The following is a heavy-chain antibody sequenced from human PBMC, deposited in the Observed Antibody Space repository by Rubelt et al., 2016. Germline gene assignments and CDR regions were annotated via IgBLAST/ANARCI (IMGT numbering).Heavy chain of an antibody. CDR3: ARGGTSGWYSDY. V-gene: IGHV5-51*01. J-gene: IGHJ4*02. Sequence: ISCHGSGYSFTSYWINWVRQMHGKGLEWMGIIYPGDSDTRYSPSFQGQVTISADKSSSTAYLQWSGLKASDTAMYYCARGGTSGWYSDYWGQGTLLTVSS. D-gene: IGHD6-19*01. CDR1: GYSFTSYW. CDR2: IYPGDSDT.